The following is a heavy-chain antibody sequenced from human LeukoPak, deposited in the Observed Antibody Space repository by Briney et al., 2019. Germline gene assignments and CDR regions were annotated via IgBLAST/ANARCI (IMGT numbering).Heavy chain of an antibody. CDR2: ISSSSSYI. V-gene: IGHV3-21*01. CDR3: ASRKAARPLYYYMDV. Sequence: GGSLRLSCEASGFSFSSYWMSWVRQAPAKGLEWVSSISSSSSYIYYADSVKGRFTISRDNAKNSLYLQMNSLRAEDTAVYYCASRKAARPLYYYMDVWGKGTTVTVSS. CDR1: GFSFSSYW. D-gene: IGHD6-6*01. J-gene: IGHJ6*03.